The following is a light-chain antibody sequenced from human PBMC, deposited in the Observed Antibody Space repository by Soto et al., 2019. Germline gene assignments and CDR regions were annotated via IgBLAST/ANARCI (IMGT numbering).Light chain of an antibody. CDR1: SSDVGGYNY. CDR2: EVN. Sequence: QSVLTQPPSASGSPGQSVAISCTGTSSDVGGYNYVSWYQQHPGKAPKLMIYEVNKRPSGVPDRVFGSKSGNTASLTVSGLQAEDEADYYCSSFAGTNSFVFGTGTKVTVL. CDR3: SSFAGTNSFV. V-gene: IGLV2-8*01. J-gene: IGLJ1*01.